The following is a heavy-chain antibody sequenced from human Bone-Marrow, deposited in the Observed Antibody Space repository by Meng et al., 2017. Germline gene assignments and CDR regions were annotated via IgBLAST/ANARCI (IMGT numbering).Heavy chain of an antibody. V-gene: IGHV3-30*01. CDR3: ARFALLDY. Sequence: VEVVGSGVGGVQAGGCLRLSCEACGFTFSSYAMHWVRQAPGKGLEWVAVISDDGSNKYYADSMKGRFTISRDNSKNTLYLQMNSLRAEDTAVYYCARFALLDYWGQGTLVTVSS. CDR1: GFTFSSYA. CDR2: ISDDGSNK. D-gene: IGHD3-10*01. J-gene: IGHJ4*02.